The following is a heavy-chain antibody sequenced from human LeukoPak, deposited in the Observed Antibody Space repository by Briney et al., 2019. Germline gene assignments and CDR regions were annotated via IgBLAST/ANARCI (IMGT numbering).Heavy chain of an antibody. CDR2: INHSGSS. CDR3: APRGDIEHSYVYGKWFDP. D-gene: IGHD5-18*01. Sequence: SETLSLTCAVYGGSFSAYYWTWIRQPPGKGLEWIGEINHSGSSNYNSSLRSRVTISVDTSYKQFSLRLSSVTAADTAVYYCAPRGDIEHSYVYGKWFDPWGQGARVTVSS. J-gene: IGHJ5*02. V-gene: IGHV4-34*01. CDR1: GGSFSAYY.